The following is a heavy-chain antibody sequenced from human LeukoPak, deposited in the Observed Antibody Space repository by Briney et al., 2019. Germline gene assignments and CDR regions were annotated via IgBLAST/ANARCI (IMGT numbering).Heavy chain of an antibody. CDR1: GGTFSSYA. CDR2: IIPIFGTA. V-gene: IGHV1-69*13. CDR3: ARDTSQQGDY. Sequence: GASVKVSCKASGGTFSSYAISWARQAPGQGLEWMGGIIPIFGTANYAQKFQGRVTITADESTSTAYMELSSLRSEDTAVYYCARDTSQQGDYWGQGTLVTVSS. D-gene: IGHD6-13*01. J-gene: IGHJ4*02.